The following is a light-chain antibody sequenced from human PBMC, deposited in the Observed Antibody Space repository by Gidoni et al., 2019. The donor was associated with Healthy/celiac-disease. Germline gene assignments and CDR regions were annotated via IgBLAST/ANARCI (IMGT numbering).Light chain of an antibody. CDR1: SSNIVSNY. V-gene: IGLV1-47*01. Sequence: SVLTPPPSASGPPGQRVTISCSGSSSNIVSNYVYWYQQLPGTAPKLLIYRNNQRPSGVPDRFSGSKSGTSASLAISGLRSEDEADYYCAAWDDSLSGRGVFGGGTKLTVL. CDR3: AAWDDSLSGRGV. CDR2: RNN. J-gene: IGLJ2*01.